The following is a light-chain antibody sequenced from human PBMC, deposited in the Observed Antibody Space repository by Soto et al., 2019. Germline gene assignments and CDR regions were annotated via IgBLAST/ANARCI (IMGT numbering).Light chain of an antibody. J-gene: IGKJ1*01. V-gene: IGKV3-20*01. Sequence: EIVLTQSPGTLSLSPGERATLSCRASQSVPTNYLAWYQQKPGRAPSLLIYGASTRATGIPDRFIGSGSGTDFTLTISGLEPEDFAVYHCQQYGISPPTFGQGTKVVIK. CDR2: GAS. CDR3: QQYGISPPT. CDR1: QSVPTNY.